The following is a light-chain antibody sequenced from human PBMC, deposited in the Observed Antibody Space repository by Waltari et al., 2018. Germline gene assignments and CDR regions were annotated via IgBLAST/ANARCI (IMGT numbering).Light chain of an antibody. V-gene: IGLV2-11*01. CDR2: DVA. CDR1: SSAVGGYDY. Sequence: QSALTQPRSVSGSPGQSVTLSCTGTSSAVGGYDYVSWYQQHPGKAPKLIISDVAKRPSGVSDRFSGSKSGNTASLTISGLQIDDEATYYCCSFAGNYTLLFGGGTNLTVL. CDR3: CSFAGNYTLL. J-gene: IGLJ2*01.